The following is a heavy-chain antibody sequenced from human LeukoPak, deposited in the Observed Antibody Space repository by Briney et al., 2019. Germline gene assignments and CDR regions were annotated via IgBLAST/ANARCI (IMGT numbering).Heavy chain of an antibody. CDR3: ARLGAAPPGYYYMDV. Sequence: SETLSLTCAVYGGSFSGYYWSWIRQPPGKGLEWIGEINHSGSTNYNPSLKSRVTISVDTSKNQFSLKLSSVTAADTAVYYCARLGAAPPGYYYMDVWGKGTTVTVPS. V-gene: IGHV4-34*01. CDR1: GGSFSGYY. D-gene: IGHD6-6*01. J-gene: IGHJ6*03. CDR2: INHSGST.